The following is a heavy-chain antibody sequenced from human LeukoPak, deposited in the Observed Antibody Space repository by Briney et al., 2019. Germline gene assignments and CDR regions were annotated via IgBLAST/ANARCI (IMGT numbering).Heavy chain of an antibody. J-gene: IGHJ5*02. CDR2: INHSGST. D-gene: IGHD6-19*01. CDR3: AREAVAVTGSWFDP. CDR1: GGSFSGYY. Sequence: SETLSLTCAVYGGSFSGYYWSWIRQPPGKGLEWIGEINHSGSTNYNPSLKSRVTISVDTSKNQFSLKLSSVTAADTAVYYCAREAVAVTGSWFDPRGQGALVTVSP. V-gene: IGHV4-34*01.